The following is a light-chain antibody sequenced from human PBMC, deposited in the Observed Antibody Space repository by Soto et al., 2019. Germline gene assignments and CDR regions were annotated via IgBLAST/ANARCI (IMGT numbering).Light chain of an antibody. J-gene: IGKJ5*01. CDR1: QSVRRS. CDR3: QQYNIWPLT. CDR2: GAS. Sequence: EIVMTHSPATLSVSPGERATRSCRASQSVRRSLAWYQKKTGQAARLLIDGASARATCIPARVSGGVAETECTRTLSSLQLEECVIYEGQQYNIWPLTLGQGTRLEI. V-gene: IGKV3-15*01.